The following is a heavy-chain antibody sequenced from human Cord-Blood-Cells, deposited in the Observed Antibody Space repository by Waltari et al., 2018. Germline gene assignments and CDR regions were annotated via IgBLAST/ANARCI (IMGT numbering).Heavy chain of an antibody. CDR3: ARGSGIAAAGSYWYFDL. Sequence: QVQLVQSGAAVKKPGASVKVSCKASGYTFTGYYMHCVRQAPGQGLEWMGWINPNSGGTNYAQKFQGWVTMTRDTSISTAYMELSRLRSDDTAVYYCARGSGIAAAGSYWYFDLWGRGTLVTVSS. CDR1: GYTFTGYY. D-gene: IGHD6-13*01. J-gene: IGHJ2*01. V-gene: IGHV1-2*04. CDR2: INPNSGGT.